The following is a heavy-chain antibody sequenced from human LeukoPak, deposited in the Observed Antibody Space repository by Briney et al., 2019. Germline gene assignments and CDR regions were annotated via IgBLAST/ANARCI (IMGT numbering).Heavy chain of an antibody. CDR3: ARGRGGDFWSGYYTNAFDI. Sequence: PGGSLRLSCAASGFTFSNFGMNWVRQAPGKGLEWVSYIGSSSSTIYYADSVKGRFTISRDNAKNSLYLQMNSLRAEDTAVYYCARGRGGDFWSGYYTNAFDIWGQGTMVTVSS. J-gene: IGHJ3*02. V-gene: IGHV3-48*04. CDR2: IGSSSSTI. CDR1: GFTFSNFG. D-gene: IGHD3-3*01.